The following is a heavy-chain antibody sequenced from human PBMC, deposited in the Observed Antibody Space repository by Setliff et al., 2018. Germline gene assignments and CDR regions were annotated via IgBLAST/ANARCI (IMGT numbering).Heavy chain of an antibody. CDR1: GGSVTTSRYY. CDR2: IHSSGST. V-gene: IGHV4-61*02. Sequence: SETLSLTCSVSGGSVTTSRYYWSWIRQPAGKGLEWIGRIHSSGSTKFNPSLESRVTMSVDTSKNQFSLKLTSVTAADTAVYYCARDLYSSSSGGFYYYYYYMDVWGKGTTVTVSS. D-gene: IGHD6-6*01. CDR3: ARDLYSSSSGGFYYYYYYMDV. J-gene: IGHJ6*03.